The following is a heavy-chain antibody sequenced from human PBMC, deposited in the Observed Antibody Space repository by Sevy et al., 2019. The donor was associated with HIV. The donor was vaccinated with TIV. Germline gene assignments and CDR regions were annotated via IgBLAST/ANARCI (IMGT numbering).Heavy chain of an antibody. CDR1: GYTFTSYG. CDR3: ARDLPTTGYTGFDY. V-gene: IGHV1-18*04. CDR2: ISPYNGNT. Sequence: ASVKVSCKASGYTFTSYGISWVRQAPGQGLEWMGWISPYNGNTNYAQKLQGRVTMTTDTSTSTAYMELRSLRSDDTAVYYCARDLPTTGYTGFDYWGQGTLVTVSS. J-gene: IGHJ4*02. D-gene: IGHD5-18*01.